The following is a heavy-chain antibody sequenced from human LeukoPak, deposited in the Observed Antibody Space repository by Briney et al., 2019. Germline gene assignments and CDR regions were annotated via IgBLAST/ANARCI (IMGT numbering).Heavy chain of an antibody. D-gene: IGHD3-3*01. J-gene: IGHJ4*02. Sequence: SETLSLTCTVSGXSISSYYWSWIRQPPGKGLEWIGYIYYSGSTNYNPSLKSRVTISVDTSKNQFSLKLSSVTAADTAVYYCAGPIYEAVEQWGQGTLVTVSS. V-gene: IGHV4-59*01. CDR2: IYYSGST. CDR1: GXSISSYY. CDR3: AGPIYEAVEQ.